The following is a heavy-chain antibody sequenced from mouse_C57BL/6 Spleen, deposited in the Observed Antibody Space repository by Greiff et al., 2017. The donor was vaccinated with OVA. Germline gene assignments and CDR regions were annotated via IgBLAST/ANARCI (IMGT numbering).Heavy chain of an antibody. CDR2: ISDGGSYT. J-gene: IGHJ4*01. V-gene: IGHV5-4*01. CDR1: EFTFSSYA. D-gene: IGHD1-1*01. Sequence: EVKLVESGGGLVKPGGSLKLSCAASEFTFSSYAMSWVRQTPEKRLEWVATISDGGSYTYYPDNVKGRFTISRDNAKNNLYLQMSHLKSEDTAMYYCARDTSYYGSSSDAMDYWGQGTSVTVSS. CDR3: ARDTSYYGSSSDAMDY.